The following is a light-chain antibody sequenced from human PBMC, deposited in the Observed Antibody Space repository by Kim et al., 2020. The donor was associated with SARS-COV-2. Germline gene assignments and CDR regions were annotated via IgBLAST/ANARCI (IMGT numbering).Light chain of an antibody. CDR2: AAS. V-gene: IGKV1-27*01. Sequence: ASVGDRVTITCRASQGISNYLAWYQQKPGKVPKLLIYAASALQSGVPSRFSGSGSGTDFTLTISSLQPEDVATYYYQKYNSAPWTFGQGTKVDIK. J-gene: IGKJ1*01. CDR1: QGISNY. CDR3: QKYNSAPWT.